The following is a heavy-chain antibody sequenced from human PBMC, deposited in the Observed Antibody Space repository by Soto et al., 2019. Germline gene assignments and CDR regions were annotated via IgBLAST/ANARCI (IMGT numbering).Heavy chain of an antibody. CDR2: INPNSGGT. J-gene: IGHJ6*04. CDR1: GYTFTGYY. CDR3: ARDNPDYDILTGYYRGPIRGLLDV. Sequence: ASVKVSCKASGYTFTGYYMHWVRQAPGQGLEWMGWINPNSGGTNYAQKFQGWVTMTRDTSISTAYMELNSLRAEDTAVYYCARDNPDYDILTGYYRGPIRGLLDVWGKGTTVTVSS. D-gene: IGHD3-9*01. V-gene: IGHV1-2*04.